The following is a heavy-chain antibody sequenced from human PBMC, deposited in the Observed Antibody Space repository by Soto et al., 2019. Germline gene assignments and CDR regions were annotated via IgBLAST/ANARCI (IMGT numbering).Heavy chain of an antibody. J-gene: IGHJ6*03. CDR3: ARGRENTAARRLGYYYYYMDV. CDR1: GFTFSSYA. V-gene: IGHV4-34*01. Sequence: GSLRLSCAASGFTFSSYAMSWVRQAPGKGLEWIGGINRSGSTIYNPSLKSRVTISVDTSKNQFSLSLTSLTAAETAVYYCARGRENTAARRLGYYYYYMDVWGRGTTVTVSS. D-gene: IGHD6-6*01. CDR2: INRSGST.